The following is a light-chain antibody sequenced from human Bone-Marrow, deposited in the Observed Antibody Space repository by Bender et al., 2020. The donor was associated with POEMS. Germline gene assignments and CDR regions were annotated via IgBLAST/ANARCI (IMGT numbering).Light chain of an antibody. V-gene: IGLV3-25*03. Sequence: SYELTQPPSVSVSPGQTARITCSGDALSMQDAYWYQQKPGQAPVLVIYRDSERPSGIPERFSGSSSGTTVTLTISGVQTEDEADYYCQSADSSGTDIVFGGGTRLTVL. CDR2: RDS. CDR3: QSADSSGTDIV. J-gene: IGLJ2*01. CDR1: ALSMQD.